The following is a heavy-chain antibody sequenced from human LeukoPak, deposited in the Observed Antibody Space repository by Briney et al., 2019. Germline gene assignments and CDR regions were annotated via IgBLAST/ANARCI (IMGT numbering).Heavy chain of an antibody. CDR1: GFTFSNYW. CDR2: INNDGSST. V-gene: IGHV3-74*01. CDR3: VRDVGDTATLLDS. Sequence: GGSLRLSCAASGFTFSNYWMHWVRQAPGKGLVWVSRINNDGSSTSHADSVKGRFTISRDNAKNTPYLQMNGLSAEDTAVYYCVRDVGDTATLLDSWGQGTLVTVSS. J-gene: IGHJ4*02. D-gene: IGHD5-18*01.